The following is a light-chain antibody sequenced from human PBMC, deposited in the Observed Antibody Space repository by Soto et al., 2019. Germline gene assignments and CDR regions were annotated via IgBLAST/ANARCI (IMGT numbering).Light chain of an antibody. CDR1: QSVTNS. Sequence: EIVLTQSPATLSLSPGERATLSCRASQSVTNSLAWYQQKPGQAPRLLVYDASNRATGISDRFTGSGSGTDFTLTITTLEPEDFAVYYCQQYGSSPRTFGLGTKVDIK. CDR2: DAS. CDR3: QQYGSSPRT. J-gene: IGKJ1*01. V-gene: IGKV3-20*01.